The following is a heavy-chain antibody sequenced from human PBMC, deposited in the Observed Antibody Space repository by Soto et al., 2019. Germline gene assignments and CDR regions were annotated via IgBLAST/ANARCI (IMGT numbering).Heavy chain of an antibody. V-gene: IGHV1-18*01. D-gene: IGHD6-19*01. CDR2: ISAYTGNT. CDR3: ARGEESSGWEYFQH. CDR1: GYTFTSYG. Sequence: QVQLVQAGAEVKKPGASVKVSCKASGYTFTSYGISWVRQAPGQGLEWMGWISAYTGNTNYAQKLQGRVTMTIYTSTSPAYMDLRSLRSDDTAVYYCARGEESSGWEYFQHWGQGTLVTVSS. J-gene: IGHJ1*01.